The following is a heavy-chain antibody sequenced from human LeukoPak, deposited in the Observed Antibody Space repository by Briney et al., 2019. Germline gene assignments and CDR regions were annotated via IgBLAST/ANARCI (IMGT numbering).Heavy chain of an antibody. CDR3: ARDVTGTTSAYNWIDP. D-gene: IGHD1-1*01. CDR1: GFTFSDYY. Sequence: GGSLRLSCAASGFTFSDYYMNWIRQAPGKGLEWVSYISSSGTTIYYADSVKGRFTISRDNAKNSLYLQMNSLRAEDTAVYYCARDVTGTTSAYNWIDPWGQGVLVTVSS. CDR2: ISSSGTTI. J-gene: IGHJ5*02. V-gene: IGHV3-11*04.